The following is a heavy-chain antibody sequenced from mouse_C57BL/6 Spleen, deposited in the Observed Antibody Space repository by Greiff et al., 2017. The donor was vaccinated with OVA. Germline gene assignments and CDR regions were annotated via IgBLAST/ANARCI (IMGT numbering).Heavy chain of an antibody. CDR1: GFSLTSYG. V-gene: IGHV2-2*01. CDR3: ARKGDYDAMDY. Sequence: VQLQQSGPGLVQPSQSLSITCTVSGFSLTSYGVHWVRQSPGKGLEWLGVIWSGGSTAYNAAFISRLSISKDNSKSQVFFKMNSLQADDTAIYYCARKGDYDAMDYWGQGTSVTVSS. CDR2: IWSGGST. J-gene: IGHJ4*01.